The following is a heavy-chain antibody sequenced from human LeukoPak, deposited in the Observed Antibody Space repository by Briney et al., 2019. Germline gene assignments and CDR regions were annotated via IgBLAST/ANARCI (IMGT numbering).Heavy chain of an antibody. CDR1: GFTVSSNY. Sequence: GGSLRLSCAASGFTVSSNYMSWVRQAPGKGLEWVSVLYTGGNTYYADSVKGRFTTSRDNSKNTLYLQMNSLRAEDTAVYYCANLYYYGSGSYYYHYYYYGMDVWGQGTTVTVSS. J-gene: IGHJ6*02. CDR2: LYTGGNT. CDR3: ANLYYYGSGSYYYHYYYYGMDV. D-gene: IGHD3-10*01. V-gene: IGHV3-66*01.